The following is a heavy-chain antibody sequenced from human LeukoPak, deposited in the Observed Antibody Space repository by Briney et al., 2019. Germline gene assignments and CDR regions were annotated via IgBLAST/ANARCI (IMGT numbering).Heavy chain of an antibody. V-gene: IGHV1-46*01. Sequence: ASVKVSCKASGYTFTSYYMHWVRQAPGQGLEWMGIINPSGGSTSYAQKFQGRVTMTRDTSTSTVYMELSSLRSEDTAVYYCARENCSSTSCYGEYFQHWGQGTLVTVSS. CDR3: ARENCSSTSCYGEYFQH. CDR2: INPSGGST. J-gene: IGHJ1*01. CDR1: GYTFTSYY. D-gene: IGHD2-2*01.